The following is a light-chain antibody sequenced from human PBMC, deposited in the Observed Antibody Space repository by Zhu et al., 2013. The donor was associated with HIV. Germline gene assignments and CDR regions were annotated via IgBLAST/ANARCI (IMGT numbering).Light chain of an antibody. V-gene: IGKV1-39*01. Sequence: DIQMTQSPSSLSASVGDRVTITCRASQSISSYLNWYQQKPGKAPKLLIYAASSLQSGVPSRFSGSGSGTDFTLTISSLQPEDFATYYCLQDYNFPYTFGQGTKLEIK. J-gene: IGKJ2*01. CDR2: AAS. CDR3: LQDYNFPYT. CDR1: QSISSY.